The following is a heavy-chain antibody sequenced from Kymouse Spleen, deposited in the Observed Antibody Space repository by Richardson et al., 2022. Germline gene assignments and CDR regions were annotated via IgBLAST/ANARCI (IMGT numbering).Heavy chain of an antibody. CDR2: IYYSGST. Sequence: QVQLQESGPGLVKPSETLSLTCTVSGGSVSSGSYYWSWIRQPPGKGLEWIGYIYYSGSTNYNPSLKSRVTISVDTSKNQFSLKLSSVTAADTAVYYCARDGYSYGPYYYYYGMDVWGQGTTVTVSS. J-gene: IGHJ6*02. V-gene: IGHV4-61*01. CDR3: ARDGYSYGPYYYYYGMDV. D-gene: IGHD5-18,IGHD5-18*01. CDR1: GGSVSSGSYY.